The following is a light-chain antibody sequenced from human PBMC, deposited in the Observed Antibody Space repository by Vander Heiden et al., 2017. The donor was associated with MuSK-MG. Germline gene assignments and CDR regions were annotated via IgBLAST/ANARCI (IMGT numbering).Light chain of an antibody. CDR3: QSYDSSRSGWV. Sequence: QSVLTQPPSVSGAPGQRVSISCPGRISTIGAGHDLHCYQHLPVTAPNLLLYGHSNRHSGVPDRFSGSKSGTSASLTTTGLQAAEVADYYCQSYDSSRSGWVFGGGTKRTVL. CDR1: ISTIGAGHD. J-gene: IGLJ2*01. V-gene: IGLV1-40*01. CDR2: GHS.